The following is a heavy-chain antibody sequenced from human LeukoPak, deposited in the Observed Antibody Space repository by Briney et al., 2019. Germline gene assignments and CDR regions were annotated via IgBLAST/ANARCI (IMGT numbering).Heavy chain of an antibody. CDR3: ARDLGEYSLGGDRAFDI. D-gene: IGHD3-10*01. V-gene: IGHV4-30-4*01. CDR2: IYYTGST. CDR1: GGSITSGDYY. Sequence: PSETLSLTCTVSGGSITSGDYYWSWIRQPPGKGLEWIGYIYYTGSTYYNPSLKSRVTISVDTSKNQFSLKLSSVTAADTAVYYCARDLGEYSLGGDRAFDIWGQGTMVTVSS. J-gene: IGHJ3*02.